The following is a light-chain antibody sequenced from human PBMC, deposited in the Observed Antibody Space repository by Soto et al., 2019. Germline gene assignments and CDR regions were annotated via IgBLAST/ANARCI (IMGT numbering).Light chain of an antibody. CDR2: DAS. V-gene: IGKV1-33*01. CDR1: QDISNN. Sequence: DIQITQSPSSVSASVGDRVTITCQASQDISNNLNWYQQKPGKAPNLLIFDASNLEIGVPSRFSGGGSGTNFTLTISGLQPEDVSTYYCQQFDYLPWTFGQGTKVEIK. CDR3: QQFDYLPWT. J-gene: IGKJ1*01.